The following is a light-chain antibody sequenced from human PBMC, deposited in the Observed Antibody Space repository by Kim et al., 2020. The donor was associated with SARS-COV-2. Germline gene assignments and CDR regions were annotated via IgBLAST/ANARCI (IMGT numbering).Light chain of an antibody. CDR2: RNN. Sequence: QPVLTQPPSASGTPGQRVTISCSGSSSNIGSNYVYWYQQLPGTAPKLLIYRNNQRHSGVPDRFSGSKSGPSASLTISGLRSEDEADYYCAAWDDSLSGPVFGGGTKLTVL. J-gene: IGLJ3*02. CDR1: SSNIGSNY. CDR3: AAWDDSLSGPV. V-gene: IGLV1-47*01.